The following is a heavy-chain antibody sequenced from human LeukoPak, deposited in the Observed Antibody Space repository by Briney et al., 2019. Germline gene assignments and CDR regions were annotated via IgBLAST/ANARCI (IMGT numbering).Heavy chain of an antibody. CDR1: GGSLSGYY. Sequence: TSETLSLTCAVYGGSLSGYYWSWIRQPPGKGLEWIGEINHSGSTNYNPSLKSRVTISVDTSKKQYSLKLSSVTAADTAVYYCARGLSAVVYWGQGTLVTVSS. J-gene: IGHJ4*02. D-gene: IGHD3-16*02. V-gene: IGHV4-34*01. CDR2: INHSGST. CDR3: ARGLSAVVY.